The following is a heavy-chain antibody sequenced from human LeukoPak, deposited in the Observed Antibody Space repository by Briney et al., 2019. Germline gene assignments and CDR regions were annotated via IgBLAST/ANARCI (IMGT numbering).Heavy chain of an antibody. Sequence: GGSLRLSCSASGFTFSTRPMHWVRQAPGKGLEYVSGSSANGGSTYYADPVKGRFIISRDNSKNTVYLQMSSLRPEDTAMYYCVNQISGWVYWGQGTLVTVSA. CDR1: GFTFSTRP. CDR2: SSANGGST. D-gene: IGHD6-19*01. V-gene: IGHV3-64D*06. CDR3: VNQISGWVY. J-gene: IGHJ4*02.